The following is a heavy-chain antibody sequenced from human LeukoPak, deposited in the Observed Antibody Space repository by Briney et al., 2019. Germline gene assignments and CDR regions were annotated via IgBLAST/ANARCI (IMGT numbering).Heavy chain of an antibody. D-gene: IGHD6-13*01. CDR3: ASVRQQLVRSNYYYYYYMDV. CDR2: IYYSGST. Sequence: SETLSLTCTVSGGSISSSSYYRGWIRQPPGKGLEWIGSIYYSGSTYYNPSLKSRVTISVDTSKNQFSLKLSSVTAADTAVYYCASVRQQLVRSNYYYYYYMDVWGKGTTVTVSS. CDR1: GGSISSSSYY. J-gene: IGHJ6*03. V-gene: IGHV4-39*07.